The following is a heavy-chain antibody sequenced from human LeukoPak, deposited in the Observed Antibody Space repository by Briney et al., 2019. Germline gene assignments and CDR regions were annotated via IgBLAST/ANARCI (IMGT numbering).Heavy chain of an antibody. D-gene: IGHD3-10*01. V-gene: IGHV3-23*01. Sequence: GGCLRLSCAASGFTFSSYAMSWVRQAPGKGLEWVSAISGSGGSTYYADSVKGRFTISRDNSKNTLYLQMNSLRAEDTAVYYCAKWGAYYYGSGSYSELDYWGQGTLVTVSS. CDR3: AKWGAYYYGSGSYSELDY. CDR2: ISGSGGST. CDR1: GFTFSSYA. J-gene: IGHJ4*02.